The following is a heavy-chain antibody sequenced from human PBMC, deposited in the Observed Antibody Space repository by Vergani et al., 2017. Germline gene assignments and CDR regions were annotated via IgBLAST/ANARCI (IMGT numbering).Heavy chain of an antibody. J-gene: IGHJ6*03. CDR3: ARVSRDYNYYYYMDV. Sequence: QVQLQESGPGLVKPSQILSLTCTVSGGSISSGGFYWSWIRQPPGKGLEWIGYIYYSENTYSNPSLKSRVTMSVDTSKNQFSLKLTSMTAADTAVYYCARVSRDYNYYYYMDVWGKGTTVTVSS. V-gene: IGHV4-30-4*01. CDR2: IYYSENT. CDR1: GGSISSGGFY.